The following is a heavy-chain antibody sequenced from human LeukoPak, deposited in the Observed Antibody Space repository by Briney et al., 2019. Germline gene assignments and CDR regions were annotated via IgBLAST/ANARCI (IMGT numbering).Heavy chain of an antibody. D-gene: IGHD3-10*01. V-gene: IGHV3-30*02. CDR1: GFTFSSYG. CDR2: IRYDGSNK. J-gene: IGHJ4*02. Sequence: GGSLRLSCAASGFTFSSYGMHWVRQAPGKGLEWVAFIRYDGSNKYYADSVKGRFTISRDNSKNTLYLQMNSLRAEDPAVYYCAVRGVVSSDYWGQGTLVTVSS. CDR3: AVRGVVSSDY.